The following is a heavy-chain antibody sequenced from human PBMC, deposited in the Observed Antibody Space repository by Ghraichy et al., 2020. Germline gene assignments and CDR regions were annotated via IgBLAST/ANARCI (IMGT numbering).Heavy chain of an antibody. V-gene: IGHV3-7*03. Sequence: GGSLRLSCAASGFTFNNNWMSWVHQAPGEGPEWLANINQGGSEENYVDSVKGRFTISRDNVKNLLYLQLNSLTAEDTAVYYCVKGGGSGWPFDCWGQGTLVTVSS. CDR1: GFTFNNNW. D-gene: IGHD6-19*01. J-gene: IGHJ4*02. CDR3: VKGGGSGWPFDC. CDR2: INQGGSEE.